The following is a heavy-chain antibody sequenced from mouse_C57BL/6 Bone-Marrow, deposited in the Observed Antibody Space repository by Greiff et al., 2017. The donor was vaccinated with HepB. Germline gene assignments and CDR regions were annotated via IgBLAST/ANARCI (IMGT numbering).Heavy chain of an antibody. CDR1: GYAFSSSW. CDR3: ARAITTVPYAMDY. CDR2: IYPGDGDT. J-gene: IGHJ4*01. V-gene: IGHV1-82*01. Sequence: QVQLQQSGPELVKPGASVKISCKASGYAFSSSWMNWVKQRPGKGLEWIGRIYPGDGDTNYNGKFKGKATLTADKSSSTAYMQLSSLTSEDSAVYYCARAITTVPYAMDYWGQGTSVTVSS. D-gene: IGHD1-1*01.